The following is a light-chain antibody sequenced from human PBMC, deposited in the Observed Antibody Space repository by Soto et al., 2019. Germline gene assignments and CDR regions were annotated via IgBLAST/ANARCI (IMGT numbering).Light chain of an antibody. CDR2: EVT. CDR3: SSYTSYSTLV. J-gene: IGLJ2*01. CDR1: DYDVGGYNF. V-gene: IGLV2-14*01. Sequence: QSALTQPASVSGSPGQSITISCTGTDYDVGGYNFVSWYQHHPGKAPKLMIYEVTNRPSGVSNRFSASKSGNTASLTISGLQAEDEADYYCSSYTSYSTLVFGGGTQRPS.